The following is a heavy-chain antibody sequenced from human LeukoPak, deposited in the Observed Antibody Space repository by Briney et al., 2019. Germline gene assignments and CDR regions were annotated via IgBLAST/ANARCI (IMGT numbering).Heavy chain of an antibody. Sequence: GGSLRLSCAASGFTFSSYEMNWVRQAPGKGLEWVSYISSSGSTIYYADSVKGRFTISRDNAKNSLYPQMNSLRAEDTAVYYCARDGLFWNYWGQGTLVTVSS. J-gene: IGHJ4*02. CDR1: GFTFSSYE. CDR2: ISSSGSTI. D-gene: IGHD3-3*01. CDR3: ARDGLFWNY. V-gene: IGHV3-48*03.